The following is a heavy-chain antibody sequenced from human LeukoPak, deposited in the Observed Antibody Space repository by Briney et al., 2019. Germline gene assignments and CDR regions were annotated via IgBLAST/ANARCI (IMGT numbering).Heavy chain of an antibody. J-gene: IGHJ4*02. V-gene: IGHV4-39*01. CDR1: GGSISSSSYY. Sequence: PSETLSLTCTVSGGSISSSSYYWGWIRQPPGKGLEWIGSIYYSGSTYYNPSLKSRVTISVDTSKNQFSLKLSSVTAADTAVYYCARGARGEYYFDYWGQGTLVTVSS. CDR2: IYYSGST. CDR3: ARGARGEYYFDY. D-gene: IGHD3-16*01.